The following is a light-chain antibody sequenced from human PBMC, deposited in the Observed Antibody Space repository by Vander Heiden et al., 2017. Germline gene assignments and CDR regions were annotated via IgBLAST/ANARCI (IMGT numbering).Light chain of an antibody. J-gene: IGKJ4*01. Sequence: IQMTQSPSSLSAYVGDRVTITCQASQDISNYLNWYQQKPGKAPKLLIYDASNLETGVPSRFSESGSGTDFTFTISSLQPEDIATYYCQQYDNLPRTFGGGTKVEIK. CDR1: QDISNY. CDR2: DAS. V-gene: IGKV1-33*01. CDR3: QQYDNLPRT.